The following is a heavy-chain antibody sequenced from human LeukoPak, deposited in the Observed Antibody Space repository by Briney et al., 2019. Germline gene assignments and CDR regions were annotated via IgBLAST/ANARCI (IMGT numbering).Heavy chain of an antibody. CDR1: GFTFSSYS. CDR2: ISSSSSYM. V-gene: IGHV3-21*04. J-gene: IGHJ4*02. D-gene: IGHD1-26*01. CDR3: AKIAETSGSYGQGYDY. Sequence: PGGSLRLSCAASGFTFSSYSMNWVRQAPGKGLEWVSSISSSSSYMYYADSVKGRFTISRDNSKNTLYLQMNSLRAEDTAIYYCAKIAETSGSYGQGYDYWGQGTLVTVSS.